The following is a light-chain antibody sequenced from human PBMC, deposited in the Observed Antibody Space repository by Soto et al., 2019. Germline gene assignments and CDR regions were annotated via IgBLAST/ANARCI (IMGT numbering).Light chain of an antibody. J-gene: IGKJ1*01. CDR2: KAS. CDR3: LQYTSYSRT. Sequence: DIQMTQSPSTLSASVGDRVTITCRANQSISSWLAWYQQKPGKAPNLLIYKASSLESGVPSRFSGSESGTEFTLTINSLQPDDFATYYCLQYTSYSRTFGQGTRVEI. V-gene: IGKV1-5*03. CDR1: QSISSW.